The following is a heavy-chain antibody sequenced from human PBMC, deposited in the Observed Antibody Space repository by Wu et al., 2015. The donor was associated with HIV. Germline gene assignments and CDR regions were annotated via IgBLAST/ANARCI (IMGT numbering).Heavy chain of an antibody. V-gene: IGHV1-69*13. Sequence: QVQLVQSGAEAKNPGSSVRVSCKASGATFTSYALSWVRQAPGQGLEWMGRLIPMYGTANYAQKFQGRVTITADESTSTAYMDVSSLRSDDTAVYYCAGGGGRTSMDPFDFWGLGNTGHVSS. CDR1: GATFTSYA. CDR3: AGGGGRTSMDPFDF. J-gene: IGHJ4*02. CDR2: LIPMYGTA. D-gene: IGHD5-18*01.